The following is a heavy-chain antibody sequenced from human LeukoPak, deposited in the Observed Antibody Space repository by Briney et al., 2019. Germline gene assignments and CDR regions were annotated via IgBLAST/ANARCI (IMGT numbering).Heavy chain of an antibody. CDR3: ARWYGALGTSYWFDP. V-gene: IGHV4-39*01. CDR2: IYYRGST. J-gene: IGHJ5*02. Sequence: KASETLSLTCTVSGGSISSSSYYWGWIRQPPGKGLEWIGSIYYRGSTYYDPSLKSRVTISVDTSKNQFSLKLSSVTAADTAVYYCARWYGALGTSYWFDPWGQGTLVTVSS. D-gene: IGHD4-17*01. CDR1: GGSISSSSYY.